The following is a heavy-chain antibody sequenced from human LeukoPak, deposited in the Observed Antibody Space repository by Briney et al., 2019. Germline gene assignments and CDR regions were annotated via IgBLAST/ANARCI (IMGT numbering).Heavy chain of an antibody. J-gene: IGHJ4*02. CDR2: INSDGSST. CDR1: GFTFSSYW. V-gene: IGHV3-74*01. CDR3: ARDRQVWFGEFAFDY. Sequence: GGSLRLSCAASGFTFSSYWMHWVRQAPGKGLVWVSRINSDGSSTSYADSVKGRFTISRDNAENTLYLQMNSLRAEDTAVYYCARDRQVWFGEFAFDYWGQETPVTVSS. D-gene: IGHD3-10*01.